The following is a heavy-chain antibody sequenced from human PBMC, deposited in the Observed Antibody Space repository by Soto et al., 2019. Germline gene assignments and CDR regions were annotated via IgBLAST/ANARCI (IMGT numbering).Heavy chain of an antibody. D-gene: IGHD2-2*01. CDR2: MNPNSGNT. CDR3: VRGMKPAAIFSNFDY. CDR1: GYIFTSYD. J-gene: IGHJ4*02. Sequence: ASVKVSCKASGYIFTSYDINWVRQATGQGLEWMGWMNPNSGNTGDARKFLGRITMTRDTSTGTAYMELSSLTSEDTAVYYCVRGMKPAAIFSNFDYWGQGTLVTVSS. V-gene: IGHV1-8*01.